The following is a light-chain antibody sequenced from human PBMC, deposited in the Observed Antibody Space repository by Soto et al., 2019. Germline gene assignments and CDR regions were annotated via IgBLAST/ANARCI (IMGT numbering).Light chain of an antibody. J-gene: IGKJ1*01. Sequence: EIVLTQSPGTLSLSPGERATLSCRASQSVSSSYLAWYQQKPDQAPRLLIYGASSRATGIPDRFSGSGSGTDFTLTISRLEPEDFAVYYCQQDGSSPQTFGQGTKVEIK. V-gene: IGKV3-20*01. CDR2: GAS. CDR3: QQDGSSPQT. CDR1: QSVSSSY.